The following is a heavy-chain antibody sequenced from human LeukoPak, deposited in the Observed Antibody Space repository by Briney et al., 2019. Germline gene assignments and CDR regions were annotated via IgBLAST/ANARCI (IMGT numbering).Heavy chain of an antibody. Sequence: GGSLRLSCAASGFTFSSYWMSWVRQAPGKGLEWVANIKQDGSEKYYVDSVKGRFTISRDNAKNSLYLQMNSLRAEDTAVYYCARSASTYYDFWSGYHGNFDYWGQGTLVTVSS. J-gene: IGHJ4*02. CDR3: ARSASTYYDFWSGYHGNFDY. CDR1: GFTFSSYW. CDR2: IKQDGSEK. D-gene: IGHD3-3*01. V-gene: IGHV3-7*01.